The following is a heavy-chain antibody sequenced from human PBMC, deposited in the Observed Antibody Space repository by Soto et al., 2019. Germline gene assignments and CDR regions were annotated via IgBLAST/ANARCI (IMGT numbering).Heavy chain of an antibody. V-gene: IGHV4-34*01. Sequence: PSETLSLTCAVSGGSFSGYYWSWVRQTPGKGLEWIGDINHTGDTNYNPSLKSRVMISVDTAKTQSSLNVTSVTAADTAVYYCAREVGYYSAARRNLYFDYWGPGTLVTVSS. D-gene: IGHD2-15*01. J-gene: IGHJ4*02. CDR2: INHTGDT. CDR3: AREVGYYSAARRNLYFDY. CDR1: GGSFSGYY.